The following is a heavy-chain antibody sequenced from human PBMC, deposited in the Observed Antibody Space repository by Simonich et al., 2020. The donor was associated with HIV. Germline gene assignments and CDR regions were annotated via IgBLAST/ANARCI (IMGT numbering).Heavy chain of an antibody. D-gene: IGHD3-22*01. CDR1: GFTFTNAW. CDR3: ATRAWLDY. Sequence: EVQLVKSGGGLVKPGGSLRLSCEASGFTFTNAWMNWVRLAPGKGLEWLCRIRSKGDGGIGHHASPVQRSITFSRDDSKNTLALQMNSLRAEDTAVYYCATRAWLDYWGQGTLATVSS. CDR2: IRSKGDGGIG. V-gene: IGHV3-15*01. J-gene: IGHJ4*02.